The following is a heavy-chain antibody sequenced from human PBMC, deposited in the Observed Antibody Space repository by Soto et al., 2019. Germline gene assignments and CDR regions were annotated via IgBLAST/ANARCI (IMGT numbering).Heavy chain of an antibody. CDR1: GFTFSSYS. D-gene: IGHD6-19*01. CDR3: ARDGHKQWLVRASFDY. Sequence: LRLSCAASGFTFSSYSMNWVRQAPGKGLEWVSSISSSSSYIYYADSVKGRFTISRDNAKNSLYLQMNSLRAEDTAVYYCARDGHKQWLVRASFDYWGQGTLVTVSS. V-gene: IGHV3-21*01. J-gene: IGHJ4*02. CDR2: ISSSSSYI.